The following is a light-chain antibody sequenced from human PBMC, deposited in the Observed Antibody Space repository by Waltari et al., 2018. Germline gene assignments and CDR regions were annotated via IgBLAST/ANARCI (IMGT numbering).Light chain of an antibody. J-gene: IGLJ2*01. CDR2: STD. CDR1: SLRTYS. V-gene: IGLV3-19*01. Sequence: SSELTQDPAVSVALGQTVRITCQGDSLRTYSAAWYQQRPGQAPILVLSSTDDRPSGIPDRFSGSSSRDTASLTITGTQAEDEADYYCASRDPTTNAVVFGGGTKLTVL. CDR3: ASRDPTTNAVV.